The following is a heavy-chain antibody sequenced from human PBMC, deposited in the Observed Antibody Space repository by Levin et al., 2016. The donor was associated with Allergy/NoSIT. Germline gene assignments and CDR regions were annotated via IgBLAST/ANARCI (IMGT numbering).Heavy chain of an antibody. J-gene: IGHJ4*02. Sequence: VRQAPGKGLEWVANVKQDESEKYYVDSVKGRFTISRDNARNSLYLQMNSLRAEDTAVYYCARDDSTGLYYLESWGQGTLVTVSS. D-gene: IGHD3-22*01. CDR3: ARDDSTGLYYLES. V-gene: IGHV3-7*04. CDR2: VKQDESEK.